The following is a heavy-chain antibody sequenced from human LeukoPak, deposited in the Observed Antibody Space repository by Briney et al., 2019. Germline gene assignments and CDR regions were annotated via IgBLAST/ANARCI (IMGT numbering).Heavy chain of an antibody. CDR2: IIPIFGIA. CDR1: GGTFSSYA. Sequence: GASVKVSCKASGGTFSSYAISWVRQAPGQGLEWMGGIIPIFGIANYAQKFQGRVTITADKSTSTAYMELSSLRSEDTAVYYCARDLDYGDDNHFDYWGQGTLVTVSS. V-gene: IGHV1-69*10. D-gene: IGHD4-17*01. J-gene: IGHJ4*02. CDR3: ARDLDYGDDNHFDY.